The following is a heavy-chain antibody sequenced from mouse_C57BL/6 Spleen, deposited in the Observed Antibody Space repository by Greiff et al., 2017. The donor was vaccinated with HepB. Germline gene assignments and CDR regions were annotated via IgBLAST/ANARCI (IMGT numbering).Heavy chain of an antibody. CDR1: GFTFSSYA. D-gene: IGHD3-2*01. CDR2: ISSGGDYI. Sequence: EVKVEESGEGLVKPGGSLKLSCAASGFTFSSYAMSWVRQTPEKRLEWVAYISSGGDYIYYADTVKGRFTISRDNARNTLYLQLSSLKSEDTAMYYCTRDRRQRFDYWGQGTTLTVSS. CDR3: TRDRRQRFDY. V-gene: IGHV5-9-1*02. J-gene: IGHJ2*01.